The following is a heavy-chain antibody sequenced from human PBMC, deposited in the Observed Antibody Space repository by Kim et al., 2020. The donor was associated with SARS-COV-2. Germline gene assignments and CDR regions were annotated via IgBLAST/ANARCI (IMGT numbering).Heavy chain of an antibody. D-gene: IGHD1-1*01. Sequence: DGETIYAQKFQGRVTMTEDTSTDTAYMELSSLRSEDTAVYYCATERYGDYWGQGTLVTVSS. V-gene: IGHV1-24*01. CDR2: DGET. CDR3: ATERYGDY. J-gene: IGHJ4*02.